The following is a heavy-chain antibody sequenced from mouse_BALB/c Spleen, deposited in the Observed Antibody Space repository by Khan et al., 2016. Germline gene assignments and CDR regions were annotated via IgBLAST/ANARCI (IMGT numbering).Heavy chain of an antibody. CDR3: ASGAHFGKNDPFAY. J-gene: IGHJ3*01. Sequence: QIQLVQSGPELKKPGETVKISCKASGYTFTDYSMHWVRQAPGKGLKWMGWINTETGEPTYADDFKGRFAFSLETYASTAYLQSNILKNEDTATYFCASGAHFGKNDPFAYWGQGTLVTVSA. CDR2: INTETGEP. CDR1: GYTFTDYS. D-gene: IGHD1-1*01. V-gene: IGHV9-2-1*01.